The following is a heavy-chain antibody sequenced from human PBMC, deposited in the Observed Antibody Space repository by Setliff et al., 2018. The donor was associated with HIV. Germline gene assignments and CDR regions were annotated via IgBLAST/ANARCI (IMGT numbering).Heavy chain of an antibody. CDR2: LFHTGSS. CDR1: GEPLAGSRYS. Sequence: SETLSLTCTVSGEPLAGSRYSWGWVRQSPGQGLEWLGNLFHTGSSYFNPSLKSRLTMSVDTSKDQFSLSLISMTAADSAVYYCARLGDNSDWRSNYFFYYMDVWGKGVTVTVSS. CDR3: ARLGDNSDWRSNYFFYYMDV. D-gene: IGHD3-22*01. J-gene: IGHJ6*03. V-gene: IGHV4-39*01.